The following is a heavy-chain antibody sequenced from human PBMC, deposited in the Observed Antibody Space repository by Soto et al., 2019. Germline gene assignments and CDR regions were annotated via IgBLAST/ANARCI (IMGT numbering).Heavy chain of an antibody. J-gene: IGHJ6*02. V-gene: IGHV1-46*01. D-gene: IGHD4-4*01. CDR2: INPSGGST. CDR1: GYTLTGYY. CDR3: ARDGRTDYSLRNYYYYGMDV. Sequence: ASVTVSCKGSGYTLTGYYMDWVRQAPGQGLEWMGIINPSGGSTSYAQKFQGRVTMTRDTSTSTVYMELSSLRSEDTAVYYCARDGRTDYSLRNYYYYGMDVWGQGTTVTVSS.